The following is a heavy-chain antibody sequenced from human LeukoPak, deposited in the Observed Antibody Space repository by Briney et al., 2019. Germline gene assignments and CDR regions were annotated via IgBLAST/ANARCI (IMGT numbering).Heavy chain of an antibody. CDR2: ISSSSGYI. CDR3: ARGSSSFDY. CDR1: GFTFSRYS. Sequence: GGSLRLSCSASGFTFSRYSMNWVRQAPGKGLEWVSSISSSSGYIFYADSLKGRFTISRDNAKNSLYLQMNSLRAEDTAVYYCARGSSSFDYWGQGTLVTVSS. V-gene: IGHV3-21*04. D-gene: IGHD6-6*01. J-gene: IGHJ4*02.